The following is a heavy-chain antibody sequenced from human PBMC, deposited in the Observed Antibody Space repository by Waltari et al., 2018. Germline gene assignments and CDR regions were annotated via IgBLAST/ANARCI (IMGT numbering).Heavy chain of an antibody. CDR3: ARGGRILTGPPFDY. V-gene: IGHV4-59*01. D-gene: IGHD3-9*01. CDR2: IYYSGST. CDR1: GGSISSYY. J-gene: IGHJ4*02. Sequence: QVQLQESGPGLVKPSETLSLTCTVSGGSISSYYWSWIRQPPGKGLEWIGYIYYSGSTNYNPSLKSRVTISVDTSKTQFSLKLSSVTAADTAVYYCARGGRILTGPPFDYWGQGTLVTVSS.